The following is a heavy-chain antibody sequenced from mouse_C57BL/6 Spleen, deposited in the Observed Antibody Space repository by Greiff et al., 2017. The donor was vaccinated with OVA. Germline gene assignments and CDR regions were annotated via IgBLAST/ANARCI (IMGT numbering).Heavy chain of an antibody. CDR3: AREGDYGYYFDY. CDR1: GYSITSGYY. V-gene: IGHV3-6*01. D-gene: IGHD1-1*01. CDR2: ISYDGSN. J-gene: IGHJ2*01. Sequence: EVQLVESGPGLVKPSQSLSLTCSVTGYSITSGYYWNWIRQFPGNKLEWMGYISYDGSNNYNPSLKNRISITRDTSKNQFFLKLNSVTTEDTATYYCAREGDYGYYFDYWGQGTTLTVSS.